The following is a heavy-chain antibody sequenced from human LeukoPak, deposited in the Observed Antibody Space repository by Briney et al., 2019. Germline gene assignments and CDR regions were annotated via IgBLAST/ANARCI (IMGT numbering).Heavy chain of an antibody. V-gene: IGHV3-21*01. J-gene: IGHJ3*02. D-gene: IGHD3-22*01. CDR3: AREIGYYDSSGYTPHRAFDI. Sequence: PGGSLRLSCAASRFTFSSYSMNWVRQAPGKGLEWVSSISSSSSYIYYADSVKGRFTISRDNAKNSLYLQMNSLRAEDTAVYYCAREIGYYDSSGYTPHRAFDIWGQGTMVTVSS. CDR1: RFTFSSYS. CDR2: ISSSSSYI.